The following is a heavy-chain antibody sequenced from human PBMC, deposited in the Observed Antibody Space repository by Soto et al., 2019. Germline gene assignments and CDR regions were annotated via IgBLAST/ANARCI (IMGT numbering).Heavy chain of an antibody. J-gene: IGHJ4*02. V-gene: IGHV4-30-2*01. CDR2: IYRTGNT. Sequence: KTSETLALTCTVSGDSMTSGDYSWSWIRQPPGKGLEWPGYIYRTGNTHYSPSLKSRVSISQDRSKNQFSLELTSVTAADTAVYYCARGDYQYSIDYWGQGTLVTVSS. D-gene: IGHD2-2*01. CDR1: GDSMTSGDYS. CDR3: ARGDYQYSIDY.